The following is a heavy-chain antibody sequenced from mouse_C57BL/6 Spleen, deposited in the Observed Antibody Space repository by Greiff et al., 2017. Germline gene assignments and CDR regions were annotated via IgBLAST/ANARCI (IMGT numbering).Heavy chain of an antibody. CDR2: ISDGGSYT. Sequence: EVKLMESGGGLVKPGGSLKLSCAASGLTFSSYAMSWVRQTPEKRLEWVATISDGGSYTYYPDNVKGRFTISRDNAKNNLYLQMSHLKSEDTAMYYCARECYDYDGGFAYWGQETLVAVSA. D-gene: IGHD2-4*01. J-gene: IGHJ3*01. V-gene: IGHV5-4*01. CDR3: ARECYDYDGGFAY. CDR1: GLTFSSYA.